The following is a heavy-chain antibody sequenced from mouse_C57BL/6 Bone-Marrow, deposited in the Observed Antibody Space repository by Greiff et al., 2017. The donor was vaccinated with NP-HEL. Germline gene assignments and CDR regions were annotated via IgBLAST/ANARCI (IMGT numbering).Heavy chain of an antibody. CDR3: ARGGLRDYFDY. V-gene: IGHV1-55*01. Sequence: QVQLKQPGAELVKPGASVKMSCKASGYTFTSYWITWVKQRPGQGLECIGDIYPGSGSTNYNEKFKSKATLTVDTSSRTAYMQLSSLTSEDSAVYYCARGGLRDYFDYWGQGTTLTVSS. CDR2: IYPGSGST. J-gene: IGHJ2*01. D-gene: IGHD1-1*01. CDR1: GYTFTSYW.